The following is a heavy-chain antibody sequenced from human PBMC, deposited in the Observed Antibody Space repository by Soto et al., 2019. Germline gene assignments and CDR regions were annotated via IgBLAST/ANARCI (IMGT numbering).Heavy chain of an antibody. V-gene: IGHV4-59*08. CDR2: IYYSGST. CDR3: ARQPWDSSGWHGYYCYYMDA. Sequence: PSETLSLTCTVSGGSISSYYWSWIRQPPGKRLEWIGYIYYSGSTNYNPSLKSRVTISVDTSKNQFSLKLSSVTAADTAVYYCARQPWDSSGWHGYYCYYMDAWGKGTKVTVAS. J-gene: IGHJ6*03. D-gene: IGHD6-19*01. CDR1: GGSISSYY.